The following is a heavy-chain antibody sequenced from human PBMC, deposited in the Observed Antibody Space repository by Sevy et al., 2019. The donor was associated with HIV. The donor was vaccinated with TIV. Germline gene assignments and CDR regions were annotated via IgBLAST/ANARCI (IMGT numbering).Heavy chain of an antibody. J-gene: IGHJ3*02. CDR3: ASASRGYSYAYAFDI. CDR2: ISSSSSTI. CDR1: GFTFSSYS. V-gene: IGHV3-48*01. D-gene: IGHD5-18*01. Sequence: GGSLRLSCAASGFTFSSYSMNWVRQAPGKGLEWVSYISSSSSTIYYADSVKGRFTISRDNAKNSLYLQMNSLRAEDTAVYYCASASRGYSYAYAFDIWGQGTMVTVSS.